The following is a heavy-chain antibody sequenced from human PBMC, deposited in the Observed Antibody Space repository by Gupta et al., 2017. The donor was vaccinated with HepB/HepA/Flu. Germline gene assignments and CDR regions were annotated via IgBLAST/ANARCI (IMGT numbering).Heavy chain of an antibody. J-gene: IGHJ5*02. V-gene: IGHV3-23*01. CDR3: AKIGMGYLDS. Sequence: EVQLLESGGGLVPPGGSLRLSCGGSGFPFHRYAMAWVRQAPGKGLDWVSAISGTGGNTYYADFVKGRFTISRDNSKNTMYLQINDLRVEDTAVYYCAKIGMGYLDSWGQGTLVTVSS. CDR1: GFPFHRYA. D-gene: IGHD3-3*01. CDR2: ISGTGGNT.